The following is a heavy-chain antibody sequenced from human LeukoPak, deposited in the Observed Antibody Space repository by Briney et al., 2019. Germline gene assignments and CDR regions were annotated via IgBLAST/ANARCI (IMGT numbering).Heavy chain of an antibody. Sequence: ASVKVSCKVSGYTLTELSMHWVRQAPGKGLEWMGGFDPEDGETIYAQKFQGRVTMTEDTSTDTAYMELSSLRSEDTAVYYCATDNGYCSGGSCFAFDIWGQGTMVTVSS. D-gene: IGHD2-15*01. CDR2: FDPEDGET. V-gene: IGHV1-24*01. CDR1: GYTLTELS. CDR3: ATDNGYCSGGSCFAFDI. J-gene: IGHJ3*02.